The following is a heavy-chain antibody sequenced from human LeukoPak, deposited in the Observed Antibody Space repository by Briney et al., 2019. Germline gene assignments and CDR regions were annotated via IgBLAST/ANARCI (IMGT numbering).Heavy chain of an antibody. Sequence: PSETLSLTCTVSGGSISSGSYYWSWIRQPAGKGLEWIGRIYTSGSTNYNPSLKSRVTISVDTSKNQFSLKLSSVTAADTAVYYCARDLAYEPGAAFDIWGQGTMVTVSS. CDR1: GGSISSGSYY. J-gene: IGHJ3*02. D-gene: IGHD3-22*01. CDR3: ARDLAYEPGAAFDI. V-gene: IGHV4-61*02. CDR2: IYTSGST.